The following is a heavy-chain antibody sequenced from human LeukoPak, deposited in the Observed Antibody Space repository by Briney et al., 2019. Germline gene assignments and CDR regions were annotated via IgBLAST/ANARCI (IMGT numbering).Heavy chain of an antibody. D-gene: IGHD6-19*01. Sequence: ASVKVSCKASGYTFTSYYMHWVRQAPGQGLEWMGVINPSGGSTNYAQKFQGRVTMTRNTSTSTLYMELSSLRSEDTAVYYCARVAIGSGWYYSDYWGQGTLVTVSS. CDR1: GYTFTSYY. CDR2: INPSGGST. J-gene: IGHJ4*02. CDR3: ARVAIGSGWYYSDY. V-gene: IGHV1-46*01.